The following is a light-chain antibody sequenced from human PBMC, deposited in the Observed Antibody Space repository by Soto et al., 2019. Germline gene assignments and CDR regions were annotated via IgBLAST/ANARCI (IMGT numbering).Light chain of an antibody. CDR1: SSDVPGSNS. CDR2: DVF. V-gene: IGLV2-14*01. CDR3: SSSITSAIVV. Sequence: QSALTQPASVSASRGQSITISCTGTSSDVPGSNSVSWYQQHPGKAPILIIFDVFKRPSGVSDRFSASKSGNTASLTISGLQAEDEADYYCSSSITSAIVVFGGGTKLTVL. J-gene: IGLJ2*01.